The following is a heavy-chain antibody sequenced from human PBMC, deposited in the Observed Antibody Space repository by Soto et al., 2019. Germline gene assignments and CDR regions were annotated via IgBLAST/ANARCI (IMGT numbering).Heavy chain of an antibody. Sequence: SETLSLTCTVSGGSMSSYYWTWLRQSPGRGLEWIGYISYSGSTYYNPSLKSRVTISADTSKNQFSLRMNSMIAADTAVYYCARADPDASVGYWGQGTLVTVS. V-gene: IGHV4-59*01. CDR1: GGSMSSYY. D-gene: IGHD2-15*01. J-gene: IGHJ4*02. CDR2: ISYSGST. CDR3: ARADPDASVGY.